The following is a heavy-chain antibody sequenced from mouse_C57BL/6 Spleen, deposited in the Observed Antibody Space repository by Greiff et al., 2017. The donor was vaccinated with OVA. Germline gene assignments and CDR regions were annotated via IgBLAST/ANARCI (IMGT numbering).Heavy chain of an antibody. V-gene: IGHV3-6*01. CDR2: ISYDGSN. D-gene: IGHD2-2*01. Sequence: EVKLQESGPGLVKPSQSLSLTCSVTGYSITSGYYWNWIRQFPGNKLEWMGYISYDGSNNYNPSLKNRISITRDTSKNQFFLKLNSVTTEDTATYYCASWLRQGDYWGQGTTLTVSS. CDR1: GYSITSGYY. J-gene: IGHJ2*01. CDR3: ASWLRQGDY.